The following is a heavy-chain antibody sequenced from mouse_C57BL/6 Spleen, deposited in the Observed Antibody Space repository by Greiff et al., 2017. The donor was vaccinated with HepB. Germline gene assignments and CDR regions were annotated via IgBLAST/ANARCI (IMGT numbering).Heavy chain of an antibody. CDR2: IDPENGDT. CDR1: GFNIKDDY. CDR3: TAWGEGHYGDYAMDY. V-gene: IGHV14-4*01. D-gene: IGHD1-1*01. Sequence: EVQLQQSGAELVRPGASVKLSCTASGFNIKDDYMHWVKQRPEQGLEWIGWIDPENGDTEYASKFQGKATITADTSSNTAYLQLSSLTSEDTAVYYWTAWGEGHYGDYAMDYWGQGTSVTVSS. J-gene: IGHJ4*01.